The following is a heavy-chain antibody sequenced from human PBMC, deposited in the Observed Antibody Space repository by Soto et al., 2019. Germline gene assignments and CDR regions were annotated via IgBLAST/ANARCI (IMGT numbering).Heavy chain of an antibody. Sequence: EVQLVESGXXXXXXXXXXXLSCVDSGFTFSSYWMSWVRQAPVKGLEWVGNIKQDGSEENYVDSVKGRFTISRDNAKNSMYLQMNSLRAEDTAVYYCARIASSGRGWDVWGQGTTVVVSS. CDR2: IKQDGSEE. CDR1: GFTFSSYW. CDR3: ARIASSGRGWDV. D-gene: IGHD3-10*01. V-gene: IGHV3-7*01. J-gene: IGHJ6*02.